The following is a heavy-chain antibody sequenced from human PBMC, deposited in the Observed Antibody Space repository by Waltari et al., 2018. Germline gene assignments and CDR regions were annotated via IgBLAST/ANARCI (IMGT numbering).Heavy chain of an antibody. D-gene: IGHD1-7*01. CDR2: IYYSGVT. Sequence: QVQLRESGPGLVKPSETLSLTCVISGDSLSSNLFWGWIRQSPEKGLEWIGNIYYSGVTYYRPFLKSRVFSSIDTPRRQFSLKLTSVTAADTAVYYCARVLTTGTVAFDIWGQGTLVTVSS. J-gene: IGHJ3*02. CDR3: ARVLTTGTVAFDI. V-gene: IGHV4-38-2*01. CDR1: GDSLSSNLF.